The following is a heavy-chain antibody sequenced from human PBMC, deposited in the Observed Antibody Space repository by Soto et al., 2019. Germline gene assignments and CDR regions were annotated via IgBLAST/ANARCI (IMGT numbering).Heavy chain of an antibody. V-gene: IGHV4-34*01. Sequence: QVQLQQWGAGLLKPSETLSLTCAVYGGSFSGYYWSWIRQPPGKGLEWIGEINHSGSTNYNLSLKSRVTISVDTSKNQFSLKLSSVTAADTAVYYCARARYSSSWLRKGWFDPWGQGTLVTVSS. D-gene: IGHD6-13*01. J-gene: IGHJ5*02. CDR2: INHSGST. CDR1: GGSFSGYY. CDR3: ARARYSSSWLRKGWFDP.